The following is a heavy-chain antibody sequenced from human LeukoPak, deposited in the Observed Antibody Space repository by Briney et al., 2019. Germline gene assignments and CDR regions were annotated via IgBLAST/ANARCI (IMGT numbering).Heavy chain of an antibody. J-gene: IGHJ4*02. CDR3: AKDSPKDTMVRGVTYFDY. CDR1: GFTFSTFA. V-gene: IGHV3-23*01. CDR2: ISGSGGST. Sequence: PGGSLRLSCAASGFTFSTFAMIWVRQPPGKGLEWVSAISGSGGSTYYADSVKGRFTISRDNSKNTLYLQMNSLRAEDTAVYYCAKDSPKDTMVRGVTYFDYWGQGTLVTVSS. D-gene: IGHD3-10*01.